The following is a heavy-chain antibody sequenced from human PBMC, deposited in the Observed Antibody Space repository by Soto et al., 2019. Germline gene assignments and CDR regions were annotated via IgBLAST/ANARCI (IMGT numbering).Heavy chain of an antibody. J-gene: IGHJ4*02. V-gene: IGHV1-8*01. Sequence: ASVKVSCKASGYTFTSYDINWVRQATGQGLEWMGWMNANSGNTDYAQKFQGRVTITRDTSASTAYMELSSLRSEDTAVYYCARDDAGYDILTDYWGQGTLVTVSS. D-gene: IGHD3-9*01. CDR3: ARDDAGYDILTDY. CDR1: GYTFTSYD. CDR2: MNANSGNT.